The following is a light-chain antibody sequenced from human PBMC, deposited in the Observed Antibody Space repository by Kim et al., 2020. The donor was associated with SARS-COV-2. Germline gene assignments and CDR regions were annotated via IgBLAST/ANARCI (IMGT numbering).Light chain of an antibody. J-gene: IGKJ2*01. Sequence: ALRERGDPACRASQSVRGSHLDWDQHKPGQGPRLLIYGASSRATGIPDRFSGSGSGTDVTLTIGRLEPEDVAVYYCQHYGGPPYTFGQGTKLEI. V-gene: IGKV3-20*01. CDR3: QHYGGPPYT. CDR1: QSVRGSH. CDR2: GAS.